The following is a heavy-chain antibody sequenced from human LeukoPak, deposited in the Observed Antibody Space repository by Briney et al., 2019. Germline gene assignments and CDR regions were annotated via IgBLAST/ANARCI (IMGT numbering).Heavy chain of an antibody. CDR1: GFTFSSYA. J-gene: IGHJ4*02. V-gene: IGHV3-23*01. D-gene: IGHD2-15*01. Sequence: PGGSLRLSCAASGFTFSSYAMSWVRQAPGKGLEWVSAISGSGGSTYYADSVKGRFTISRDNSKNTLYLQMNSLRAEGTAVYYCATIVGYCSGGSCYSFDYWGQGTLVTVSS. CDR2: ISGSGGST. CDR3: ATIVGYCSGGSCYSFDY.